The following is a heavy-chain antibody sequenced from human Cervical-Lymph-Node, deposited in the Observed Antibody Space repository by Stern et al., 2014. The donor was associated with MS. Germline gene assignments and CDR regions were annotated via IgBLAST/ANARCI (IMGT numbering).Heavy chain of an antibody. CDR3: ASIFYDSGSLPFGN. D-gene: IGHD3-10*01. Sequence: QVQLQESGPGLVKPSETLSLTCTVSGGSVSSSPSYWSWLRQSPVKGLVWIGYIYHNDSPDYNPSRKSRVAISLDTSKNQFSLILTSVTAADTAVCYCASIFYDSGSLPFGNWGQGTLVTVSS. CDR1: GGSVSSSPSY. CDR2: IYHNDSP. J-gene: IGHJ4*02. V-gene: IGHV4-61*01.